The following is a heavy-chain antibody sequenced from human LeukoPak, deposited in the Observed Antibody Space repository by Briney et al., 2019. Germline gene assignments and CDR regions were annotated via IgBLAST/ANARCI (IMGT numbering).Heavy chain of an antibody. Sequence: SETLSLTCSVSGYSISSGYYWGWIRQPPGKGLEWIGSIYPSGSTYYNPSLKSRVTISVDTSKNQFSLKLSSVTAADTAVYYCARLGYYGSGSYSLFDHWGQGTLVTVSS. V-gene: IGHV4-38-2*02. CDR2: IYPSGST. CDR3: ARLGYYGSGSYSLFDH. CDR1: GYSISSGYY. D-gene: IGHD3-10*01. J-gene: IGHJ4*02.